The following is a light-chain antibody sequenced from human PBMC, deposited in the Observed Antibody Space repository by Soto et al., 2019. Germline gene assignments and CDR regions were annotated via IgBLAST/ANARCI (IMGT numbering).Light chain of an antibody. J-gene: IGKJ1*01. CDR3: QQYNIWPLWT. Sequence: EIVMTQSPATLSVSPGDRATLSCRASESVTSSLARYQQKPGQPPRLLIYAASTRATDVPARFSGGGSETEFTLTISSLRSEDFAVYFCQQYNIWPLWTFGQGTKVDIK. CDR2: AAS. CDR1: ESVTSS. V-gene: IGKV3-15*01.